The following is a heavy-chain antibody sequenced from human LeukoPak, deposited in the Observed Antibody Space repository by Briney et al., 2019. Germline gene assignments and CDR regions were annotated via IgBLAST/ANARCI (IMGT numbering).Heavy chain of an antibody. CDR3: ARSSGYYKHFDY. CDR1: GFTFSSYA. Sequence: GRSLRLSCAASGFTFSSYAMHWVRQAPGKGLEWVAVISYDGSNKYYADSVKGRFTISRDSSKNTLYLQMNSLRAEDTAVYYCARSSGYYKHFDYWGQGTLVTVSS. CDR2: ISYDGSNK. V-gene: IGHV3-30-3*01. J-gene: IGHJ4*02. D-gene: IGHD3-22*01.